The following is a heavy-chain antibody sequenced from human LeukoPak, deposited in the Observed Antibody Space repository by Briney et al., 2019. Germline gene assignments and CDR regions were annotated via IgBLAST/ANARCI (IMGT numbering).Heavy chain of an antibody. J-gene: IGHJ5*02. V-gene: IGHV4-59*08. CDR3: ARQWELRGWFDP. CDR2: IYYSGST. CDR1: GGSISSYY. Sequence: KPSETLSLTCTVSGGSISSYYWSWIRQPPGKGLEWIGYIYYSGSTNYNPSLKSRVTISVDTSKNQFSLKLSSVTAADTAVYYCARQWELRGWFDPWGQGTLVTVSS. D-gene: IGHD1-26*01.